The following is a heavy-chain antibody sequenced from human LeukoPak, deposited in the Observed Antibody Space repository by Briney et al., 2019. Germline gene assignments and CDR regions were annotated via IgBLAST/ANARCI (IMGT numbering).Heavy chain of an antibody. CDR2: ISYDGNNK. D-gene: IGHD6-6*01. V-gene: IGHV3-30-3*01. CDR3: ARDLETLAARNELIWSNWIDP. Sequence: GGSLRLSCAASGFTFNHFAMHWVRQAPGKGLEWVAVISYDGNNKYHADSVKGRLTISRDNSKNTLYLQMNSLRGDDTAMYYCARDLETLAARNELIWSNWIDPWGQGTLVTVS. CDR1: GFTFNHFA. J-gene: IGHJ5*02.